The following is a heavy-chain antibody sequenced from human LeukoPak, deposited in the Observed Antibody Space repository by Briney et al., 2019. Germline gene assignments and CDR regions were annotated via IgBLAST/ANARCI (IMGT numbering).Heavy chain of an antibody. CDR1: GYTFTGYC. CDR2: INPNSGDT. D-gene: IGHD2-2*01. V-gene: IGHV1-2*02. CDR3: ARGRDIVTVPTAVVDY. J-gene: IGHJ4*02. Sequence: ASVKVSCKASGYTFTGYCIHWVRQAPGQGLEWMGWINPNSGDTTYAQKFQGRVTMTRDTSISTGFMELSRLQSDDTAVYYCARGRDIVTVPTAVVDYWGRGTLVTVSS.